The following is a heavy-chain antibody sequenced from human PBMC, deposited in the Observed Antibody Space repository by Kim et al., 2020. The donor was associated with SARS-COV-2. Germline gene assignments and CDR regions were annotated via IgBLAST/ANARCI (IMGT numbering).Heavy chain of an antibody. D-gene: IGHD1-26*01. CDR2: ISGSGGST. V-gene: IGHV3-23*01. Sequence: GGSLRLPCAASGFTFSSYAMSWVRQAPGKGPEWVSAISGSGGSTYYADSVKGRFTISRDNSKNTLYLQMNSLRAEDTAVYYCANADPYLELELHPYDYWGQETRDTVSS. CDR1: GFTFSSYA. J-gene: IGHJ4*01. CDR3: ANADPYLELELHPYDY.